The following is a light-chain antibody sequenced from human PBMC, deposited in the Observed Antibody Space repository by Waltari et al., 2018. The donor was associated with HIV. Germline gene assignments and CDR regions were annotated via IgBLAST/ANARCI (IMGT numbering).Light chain of an antibody. CDR1: RSDVGGFNH. V-gene: IGLV2-8*01. J-gene: IGLJ2*01. CDR2: GVN. CDR3: SSYGGSNNVV. Sequence: QSALTQPPSASGSPGQSVTISCTGTRSDVGGFNHVPWYQQHPGNAPKLMIYGVNKRPSGVPDRFSGSKSGNTASLTVSELQGEDEAEYYCSSYGGSNNVVFGGGTKLTVL.